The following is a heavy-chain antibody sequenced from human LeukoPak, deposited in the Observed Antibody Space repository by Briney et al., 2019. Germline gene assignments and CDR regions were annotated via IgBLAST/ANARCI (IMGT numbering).Heavy chain of an antibody. J-gene: IGHJ4*02. D-gene: IGHD2-15*01. CDR1: GFTFDDYA. Sequence: PGRSLRLSCAASGFTFDDYAMHWVRQTPGKGLEWVSGISWNSGSIGYADSVKGRFTTSRDNAKNSLYLQMNSLRAEDTALYYCAKGSGGSCYSYSDYWGQGTLVTVSS. CDR3: AKGSGGSCYSYSDY. CDR2: ISWNSGSI. V-gene: IGHV3-9*01.